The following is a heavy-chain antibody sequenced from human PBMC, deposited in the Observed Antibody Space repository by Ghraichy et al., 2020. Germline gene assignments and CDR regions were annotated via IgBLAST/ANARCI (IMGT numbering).Heavy chain of an antibody. CDR1: GGSISSSSYY. V-gene: IGHV4-39*01. CDR3: AVRGDEEPLDAFDI. CDR2: IYYSGST. D-gene: IGHD3-10*01. Sequence: SQTLSLTCTVSGGSISSSSYYWGWIRQPPGKGLEWIGSIYYSGSTYYNPSLKSRVTISVDTSKNQFSLKLSSVTAADTAVYYCAVRGDEEPLDAFDIWGQGTMVTVSS. J-gene: IGHJ3*02.